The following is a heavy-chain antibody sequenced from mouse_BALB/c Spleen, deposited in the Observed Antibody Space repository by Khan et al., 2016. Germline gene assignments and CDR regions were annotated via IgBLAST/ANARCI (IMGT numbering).Heavy chain of an antibody. CDR1: GYTFTNYG. CDR2: INTSTGEA. V-gene: IGHV9-1*02. D-gene: IGHD1-1*01. Sequence: QIQLVQSGPELKKPGETVKISCKASGYTFTNYGMNWVKQAPGKGLKWMGWINTSTGEAAYSDDFKGRFAFSLETSASTAYLQINNLKNEDMATYFCARDPGSSYGWFSYWGQGTLVTVSA. J-gene: IGHJ3*01. CDR3: ARDPGSSYGWFSY.